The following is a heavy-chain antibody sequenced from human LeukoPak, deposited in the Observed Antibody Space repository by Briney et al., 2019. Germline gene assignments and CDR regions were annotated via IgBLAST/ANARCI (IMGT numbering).Heavy chain of an antibody. CDR2: IYYSGST. CDR1: GGSISSGDYY. V-gene: IGHV4-30-4*01. J-gene: IGHJ3*02. D-gene: IGHD6-6*01. Sequence: PSQTLSLTCTVSGGSISSGDYYWSWIRQPPGKGLEWIGYIYYSGSTYYNPSLKSRVTISVDTSKNQFSLKLSSVTAADTAVYYCASPVLHEGDAFDIWGQGTMVTVSS. CDR3: ASPVLHEGDAFDI.